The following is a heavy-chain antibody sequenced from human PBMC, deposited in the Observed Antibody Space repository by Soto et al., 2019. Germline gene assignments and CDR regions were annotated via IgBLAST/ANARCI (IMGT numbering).Heavy chain of an antibody. CDR1: GGSISGYY. D-gene: IGHD4-4*01. Sequence: QVQLQESGPGLVKPSETLSLTCTVSGGSISGYYWTWIRQSPGKGLEWIGHIYYSGSTKYNPSLKSRLTMSVDRSKNQFSLRLNSATDADTAVYYCAMTETTLYNWFDPWGQGTLVTVSS. CDR2: IYYSGST. J-gene: IGHJ5*02. V-gene: IGHV4-59*12. CDR3: AMTETTLYNWFDP.